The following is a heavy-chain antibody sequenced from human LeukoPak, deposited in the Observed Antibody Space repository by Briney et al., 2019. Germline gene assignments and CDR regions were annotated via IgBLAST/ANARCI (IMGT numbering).Heavy chain of an antibody. Sequence: GGTLRLSCAASGFTFSSYGMSWVRQAPGKGLEWVSAISGSGGGTYYADSVKGRFTISRDNSKNTLYLQMNSLRAEDTAVYYFAKNPGGCDYRFDYWGQGTLVTVSS. D-gene: IGHD5-12*01. CDR1: GFTFSSYG. CDR2: ISGSGGGT. CDR3: AKNPGGCDYRFDY. J-gene: IGHJ4*02. V-gene: IGHV3-23*01.